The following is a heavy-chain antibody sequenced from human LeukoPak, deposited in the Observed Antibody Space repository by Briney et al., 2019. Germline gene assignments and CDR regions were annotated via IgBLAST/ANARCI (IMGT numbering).Heavy chain of an antibody. CDR3: AKTKGYSYGYCFDY. CDR2: MSYDGFNK. Sequence: GGSLRLSCAASGFTFSSYAMHWVRQSLGKGLEWVAVMSYDGFNKYYADSVKGRFTISRDNSKNTLYLQMNSLRAEDTAVYYCAKTKGYSYGYCFDYWGQGTLVTVSS. D-gene: IGHD5-18*01. CDR1: GFTFSSYA. V-gene: IGHV3-30*18. J-gene: IGHJ4*02.